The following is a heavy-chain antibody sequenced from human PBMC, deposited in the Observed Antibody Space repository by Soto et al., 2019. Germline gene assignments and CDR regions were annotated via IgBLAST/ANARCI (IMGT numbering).Heavy chain of an antibody. D-gene: IGHD2-21*01. Sequence: QVQLQQWGAGLLKPSETLSLTCAVYGGSFSGYYWSWIRQPPGKGLEWIGEINHSGSTNYNPSLKSRVTISVDTSKNQMYMKLSSVTAADTAVNYCARGNRIVDYWGQGTLVTVSS. V-gene: IGHV4-34*01. CDR1: GGSFSGYY. CDR3: ARGNRIVDY. J-gene: IGHJ4*02. CDR2: INHSGST.